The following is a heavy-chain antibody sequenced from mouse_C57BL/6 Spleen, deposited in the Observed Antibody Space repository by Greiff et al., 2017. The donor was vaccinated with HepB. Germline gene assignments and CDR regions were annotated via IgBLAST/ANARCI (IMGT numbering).Heavy chain of an antibody. CDR1: GFSLSTSGMG. CDR3: ARRAILEDWYFDV. Sequence: QVTLKESGPGILQSSQTHSLTCSFSGFSLSTSGMGVSWIRQPSGKGLEWLAHIYWDDDKRYNPSLKSRLTISKDTSRNQVFLKITSVDTADTATYYCARRAILEDWYFDVWGTGTTVTVSS. V-gene: IGHV8-12*01. CDR2: IYWDDDK. J-gene: IGHJ1*03.